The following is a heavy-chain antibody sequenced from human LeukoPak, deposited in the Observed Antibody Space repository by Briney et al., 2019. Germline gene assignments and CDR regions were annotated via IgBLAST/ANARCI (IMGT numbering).Heavy chain of an antibody. Sequence: GGSLRLSCAASGFTFSSYSINWVRQAPGQGLKWVSYISSSSTRSYADSVKGRFTISRDNANNSLYLQMNSLRDEDTAVYYCARGGTSSSLAYWDQGTLVTVSS. CDR2: ISSSSTR. V-gene: IGHV3-48*02. CDR1: GFTFSSYS. D-gene: IGHD4-23*01. CDR3: ARGGTSSSLAY. J-gene: IGHJ4*02.